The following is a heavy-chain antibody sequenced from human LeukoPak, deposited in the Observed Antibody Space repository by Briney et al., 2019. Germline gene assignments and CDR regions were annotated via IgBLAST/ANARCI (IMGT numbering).Heavy chain of an antibody. J-gene: IGHJ6*02. CDR2: INHSGST. D-gene: IGHD3-3*01. CDR1: GGSFSGYY. V-gene: IGHV4-34*01. Sequence: SETLSLTCAVYGGSFSGYYWSWTRQPPGKGLEWIGEINHSGSTNYNPSLKSRVTISVDTSKNQFSLKLSSVTAADTAVYYCARARSITIFGVVTPPYYYGMDVWGQGTTVTVSS. CDR3: ARARSITIFGVVTPPYYYGMDV.